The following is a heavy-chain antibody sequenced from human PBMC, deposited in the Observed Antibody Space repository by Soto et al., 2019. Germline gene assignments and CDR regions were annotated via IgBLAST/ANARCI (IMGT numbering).Heavy chain of an antibody. D-gene: IGHD4-17*01. CDR1: GFTFSSYG. CDR2: ISYDGSNK. Sequence: GGSLRLSCAASGFTFSSYGMHWVRQAPGKGLEWVAVISYDGSNKYYADSVKGRFTISRDNSKNTLYLQMNSLRAEDTAVYYCAKAPTTVTTPLFDYWGQGTLVTVSS. V-gene: IGHV3-30*18. CDR3: AKAPTTVTTPLFDY. J-gene: IGHJ4*02.